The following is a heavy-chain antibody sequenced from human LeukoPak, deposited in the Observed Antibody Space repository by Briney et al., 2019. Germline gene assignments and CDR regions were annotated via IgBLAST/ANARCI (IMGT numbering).Heavy chain of an antibody. CDR3: ARITMIRGGFRNYFYFYYMDV. CDR2: IYTNGST. D-gene: IGHD3-10*01. J-gene: IGHJ6*03. Sequence: SETLSLTCTVSGGSINKYSWSWIRRPAGKGLEWIGRIYTNGSTNYNPSLKSRVTMSIDTSKNQFSLKLSSVTAADTAVYYCARITMIRGGFRNYFYFYYMDVWGKGTTVTISS. CDR1: GGSINKYS. V-gene: IGHV4-4*07.